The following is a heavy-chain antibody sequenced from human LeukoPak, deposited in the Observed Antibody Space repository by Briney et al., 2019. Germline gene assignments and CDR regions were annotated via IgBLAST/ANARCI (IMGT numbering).Heavy chain of an antibody. CDR2: ISGSGGST. CDR3: AKHGSSRSWPYYFDY. D-gene: IGHD6-13*01. CDR1: GFTFSSYA. Sequence: GGSLRLSCAASGFTFSSYAMSWVRQAPGEGLEWVSAISGSGGSTYYADSVKGRFTISRDNSKNTLYLQMNSLRAEDTAVYYCAKHGSSRSWPYYFDYWGQGTLVTVSS. V-gene: IGHV3-23*01. J-gene: IGHJ4*02.